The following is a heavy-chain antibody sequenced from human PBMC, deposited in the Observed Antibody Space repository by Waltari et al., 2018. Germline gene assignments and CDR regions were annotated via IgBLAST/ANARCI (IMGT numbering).Heavy chain of an antibody. V-gene: IGHV3-23*01. D-gene: IGHD2-15*01. CDR3: AKFALGYCSGGSCRLSFIYGMDV. J-gene: IGHJ6*02. CDR2: ISGSGGST. Sequence: EVQLLESGGGLVQPGGSLRLSCAASGFTFSSYAMSWVRQAPGKGLEWVPAISGSGGSTYYADSVKGRFTISRDNSKNTLYLQMNSLRAEDTAVYYCAKFALGYCSGGSCRLSFIYGMDVWGQGTTVTVSS. CDR1: GFTFSSYA.